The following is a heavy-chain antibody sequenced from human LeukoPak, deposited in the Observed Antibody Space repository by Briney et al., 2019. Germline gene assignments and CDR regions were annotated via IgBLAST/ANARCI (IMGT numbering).Heavy chain of an antibody. Sequence: PGGSLRLSCAASGFTFSSYSMNWVRQAPGKGLEWVSYISSSISTIYYADPVKGRFTISRDNAKNSLYLQMNSLRDEDTAVYYCASESTDYFDYWGQGTLVTVSS. CDR1: GFTFSSYS. D-gene: IGHD5/OR15-5a*01. J-gene: IGHJ4*02. CDR3: ASESTDYFDY. V-gene: IGHV3-48*02. CDR2: ISSSISTI.